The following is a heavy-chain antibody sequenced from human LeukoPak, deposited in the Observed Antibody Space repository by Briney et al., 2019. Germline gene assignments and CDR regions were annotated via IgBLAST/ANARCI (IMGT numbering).Heavy chain of an antibody. J-gene: IGHJ4*02. CDR2: IYYSGST. D-gene: IGHD4-4*01. CDR1: GGSISSGGYY. CDR3: ARETSYGGNYGIDY. Sequence: PSETLSLTCTVSGGSISSGGYYWSWIRQHPGKGLEWIGYIYYSGSTYYNPSLKSRVTISVDTSKNQFSLKLSSVTAADTAVYYCARETSYGGNYGIDYWGQGTLVTVSS. V-gene: IGHV4-31*03.